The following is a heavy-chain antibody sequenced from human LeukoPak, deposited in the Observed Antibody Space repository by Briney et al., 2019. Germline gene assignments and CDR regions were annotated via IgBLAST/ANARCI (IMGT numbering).Heavy chain of an antibody. CDR2: IYYSGST. V-gene: IGHV4-39*07. CDR1: GGSININTYY. CDR3: ARASHGWYFDP. J-gene: IGHJ2*01. Sequence: SETLSLTCTVSGGSININTYYWGWIRQPPGKGLEWIGSIYYSGSTYYNPSLKSRVTISVDTSKNQFSLKLSSVTAADTAVYYCARASHGWYFDPWGRGTLVTVSS. D-gene: IGHD6-6*01.